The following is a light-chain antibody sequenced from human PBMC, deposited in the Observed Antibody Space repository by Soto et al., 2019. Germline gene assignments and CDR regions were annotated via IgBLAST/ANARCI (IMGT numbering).Light chain of an antibody. CDR2: EVS. CDR3: SSYAGSNNLV. Sequence: QSALAQPPSASGSPGQSVTISCTGTSSDVGDYNYVSWYQRHPGKAPKLMIYEVSKRPSGVPDRFSGSKSGNTASLTVSGLRAEDEADYYCSSYAGSNNLVFGGGTKVTVL. CDR1: SSDVGDYNY. V-gene: IGLV2-8*01. J-gene: IGLJ2*01.